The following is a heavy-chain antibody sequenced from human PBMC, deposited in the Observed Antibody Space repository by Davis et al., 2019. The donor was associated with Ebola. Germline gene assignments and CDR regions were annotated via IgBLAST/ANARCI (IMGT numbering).Heavy chain of an antibody. CDR2: ISSRSYSI. D-gene: IGHD2-2*01. CDR1: GITFSSYS. J-gene: IGHJ4*02. V-gene: IGHV3-21*01. Sequence: LSLTCAASGITFSSYSMNWVRQAPGKGLECVSSISSRSYSIYYADSVKGRFTISRDNAKNSLYLQMNSLRAEDTAVYYCARSSIWGQGTLVTVSS. CDR3: ARSSI.